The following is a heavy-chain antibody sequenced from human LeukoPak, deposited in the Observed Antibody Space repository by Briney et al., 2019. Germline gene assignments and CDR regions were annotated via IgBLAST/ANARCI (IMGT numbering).Heavy chain of an antibody. CDR3: VRSYYGMDV. V-gene: IGHV3-21*01. J-gene: IGHJ6*02. Sequence: ETLSLTCTVSGGSISSSSYYWGWIRQAPGMGLEWVSSISTSSSHIYYADSVEGRFTISRDNAKNSLYLQMNSLRAEDTAVYYSVRSYYGMDVWGQGSTVSVSS. CDR1: GGSISSSS. CDR2: ISTSSSHI.